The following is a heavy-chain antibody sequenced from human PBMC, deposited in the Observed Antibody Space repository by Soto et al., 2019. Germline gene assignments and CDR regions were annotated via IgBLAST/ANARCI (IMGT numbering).Heavy chain of an antibody. D-gene: IGHD1-20*01. CDR1: GFSFSSYA. Sequence: GGSLRLSCAASGFSFSSYAMSWVRQAPGKGLEWVSAISGSGGSTYYADSVKGRFTISRDNSKNTLYLQMDSLRAEDTAVYYCAKGGGITGRYYFDYWGQGTLVTVSS. J-gene: IGHJ4*02. CDR2: ISGSGGST. V-gene: IGHV3-23*01. CDR3: AKGGGITGRYYFDY.